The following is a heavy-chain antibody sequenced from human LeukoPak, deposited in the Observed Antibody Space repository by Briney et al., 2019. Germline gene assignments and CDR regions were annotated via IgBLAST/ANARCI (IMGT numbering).Heavy chain of an antibody. D-gene: IGHD2-2*02. Sequence: GGSLRLSCAASGFTFSSYGMHWVRQAPGKGLEWVAVIWYDGSNKYYADSVKGRFTISRDNSKNTLYLQMNSLRAEDTAVYYCARDLRGYCSSTSCYKFSDWGQGTLVTVSS. V-gene: IGHV3-33*01. CDR3: ARDLRGYCSSTSCYKFSD. J-gene: IGHJ4*02. CDR2: IWYDGSNK. CDR1: GFTFSSYG.